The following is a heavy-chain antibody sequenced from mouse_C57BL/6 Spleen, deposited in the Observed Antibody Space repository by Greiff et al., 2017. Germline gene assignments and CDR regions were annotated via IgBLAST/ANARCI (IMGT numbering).Heavy chain of an antibody. CDR2: IRLKSDNYAT. D-gene: IGHD2-2*01. V-gene: IGHV6-3*01. CDR1: GFTFSNYW. J-gene: IGHJ4*01. Sequence: EVKLMESGGGLVQPGGSMKLSCVASGFTFSNYWMNWVRQSPEKGLEWVAQIRLKSDNYATHYAESVKGRFTISRDDSKSSVYLQMNNLRAEDTGIYYCTGFRYGYGGRDYWGQGTSVTVSS. CDR3: TGFRYGYGGRDY.